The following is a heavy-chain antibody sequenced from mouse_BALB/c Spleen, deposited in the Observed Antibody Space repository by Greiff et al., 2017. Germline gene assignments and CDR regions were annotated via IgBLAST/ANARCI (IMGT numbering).Heavy chain of an antibody. J-gene: IGHJ4*01. D-gene: IGHD1-1*01. CDR3: ARGSSRAMDD. Sequence: EVHLVESGGGLVQPGGSRKLSCAASGFTFSSFGMHWVRQAPEKGLEWVAYISSGSSTIYYADTVKGRFTISRDNPKNTLFLQMTSLRSEDTAMYYCARGSSRAMDDWSQGTSVTVAS. V-gene: IGHV5-17*02. CDR2: ISSGSSTI. CDR1: GFTFSSFG.